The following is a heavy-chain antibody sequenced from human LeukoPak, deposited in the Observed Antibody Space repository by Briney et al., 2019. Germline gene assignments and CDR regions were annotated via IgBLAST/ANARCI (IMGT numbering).Heavy chain of an antibody. CDR2: ISYTGSA. V-gene: IGHV4-59*01. J-gene: IGHJ4*02. CDR1: GGSISGYY. D-gene: IGHD5-18*01. CDR3: ARDKQPGDY. Sequence: SETLSLTCTISGGSISGYYWNWIRQPPGKGLEWIGYISYTGSADYNPSLKSRVTISVDTSKNQFSLKVTSLTAADTAVYYCARDKQPGDYWGQGTLVTVSS.